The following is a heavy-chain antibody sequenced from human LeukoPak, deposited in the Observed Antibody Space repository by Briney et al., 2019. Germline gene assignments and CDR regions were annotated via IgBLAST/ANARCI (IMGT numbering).Heavy chain of an antibody. Sequence: GGSLRLSCAASGFTFSSYGMHWVRQAPGKGPEWVAVIWYDGSNKYYADSVKGRFTISRDNSKNTLYLQMNSLRAEDTAVYYCARDSSGYYSHWGQGTLVTVSS. D-gene: IGHD3-22*01. J-gene: IGHJ4*02. CDR3: ARDSSGYYSH. CDR1: GFTFSSYG. CDR2: IWYDGSNK. V-gene: IGHV3-33*08.